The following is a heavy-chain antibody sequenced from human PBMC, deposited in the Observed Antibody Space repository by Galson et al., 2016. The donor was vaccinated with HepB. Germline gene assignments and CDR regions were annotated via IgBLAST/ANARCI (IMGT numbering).Heavy chain of an antibody. D-gene: IGHD2-21*01. CDR2: ISGSGGSA. V-gene: IGHV3-23*01. CDR3: AKGAALHHVAVIAIPPYYFDS. CDR1: VFSFGSYA. Sequence: SLRLSCAASVFSFGSYAMSWVRRAPGKGLEWVSSISGSGGSAYYADPVKGRFTISRDNSKKTLYLQMSSLRDEDTAVYYCAKGAALHHVAVIAIPPYYFDSWGQGTLVSVSS. J-gene: IGHJ4*02.